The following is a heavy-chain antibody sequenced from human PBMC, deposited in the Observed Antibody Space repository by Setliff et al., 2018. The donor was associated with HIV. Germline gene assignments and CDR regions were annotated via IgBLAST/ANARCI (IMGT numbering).Heavy chain of an antibody. D-gene: IGHD2-8*02. CDR2: ISSAGSIK. J-gene: IGHJ4*02. Sequence: GGSLRLSCGASGFTFSDYYMSWIRQAPGKGLEWIAYISSAGSIKYYIDSVKGRFTISRDNAKNSLHLQMNSLRDEDTAVYYCAKDRNWDPPYWFDYWGQGTLVTVSS. CDR1: GFTFSDYY. V-gene: IGHV3-11*01. CDR3: AKDRNWDPPYWFDY.